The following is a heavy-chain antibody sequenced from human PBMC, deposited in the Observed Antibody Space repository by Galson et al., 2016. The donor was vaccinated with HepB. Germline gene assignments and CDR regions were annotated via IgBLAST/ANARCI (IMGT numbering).Heavy chain of an antibody. CDR3: ARDHGYNSGYFVN. Sequence: ETLSLTCAVSGGSISTNNWWSWVRQPPGKGLEWIAFISHSGTTKFKSSLKSRVTLSVDTSKKVLSLNLTSVTASDTAVYYCARDHGYNSGYFVNWGQGALVTVSS. J-gene: IGHJ4*02. CDR1: GGSISTNNW. V-gene: IGHV4-4*02. D-gene: IGHD6-25*01. CDR2: ISHSGTT.